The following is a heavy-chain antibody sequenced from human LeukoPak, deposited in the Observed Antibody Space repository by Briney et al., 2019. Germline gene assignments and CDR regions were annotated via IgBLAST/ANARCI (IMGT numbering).Heavy chain of an antibody. CDR1: GFTFSSYW. D-gene: IGHD3-22*01. CDR2: IKQDGSEK. V-gene: IGHV3-7*01. Sequence: GGSLRLSCAASGFTFSSYWMSWVRQAPGKGLEWVANIKQDGSEKYYVDSVKGRFTISRDNAKNSLYLQMNSLRAEDTAVYYCARDSGSGYYDSSGSFFDYWGQGTPVTVSS. J-gene: IGHJ4*02. CDR3: ARDSGSGYYDSSGSFFDY.